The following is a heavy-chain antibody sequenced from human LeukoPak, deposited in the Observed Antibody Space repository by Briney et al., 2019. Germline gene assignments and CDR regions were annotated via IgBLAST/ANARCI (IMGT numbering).Heavy chain of an antibody. Sequence: GASVKVSCKVSGYTLTELSMHWVRQAPGKGLEWMGGFDPEDGETIYAQKFQGRVTMTEDTSTDTAYMELSSLRPEDTAVYYCARVGWSASPNWDHYYYFYMDVWGKGTTVTISS. CDR1: GYTLTELS. CDR2: FDPEDGET. D-gene: IGHD7-27*01. V-gene: IGHV1-24*01. J-gene: IGHJ6*03. CDR3: ARVGWSASPNWDHYYYFYMDV.